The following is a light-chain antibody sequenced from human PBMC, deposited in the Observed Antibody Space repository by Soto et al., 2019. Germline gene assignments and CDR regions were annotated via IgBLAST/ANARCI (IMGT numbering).Light chain of an antibody. CDR2: EDN. J-gene: IGLJ3*02. Sequence: NFLLTQPHSVSESPGKTVTISCTRSSGSIASNYVQWYQQRPGSAPTTVIYEDNQRPSGVPDRFSGSIDSSSNSASLTISGLKTEDEADSYCQSYDSSDPHWVFGGGTKLTVL. CDR1: SGSIASNY. CDR3: QSYDSSDPHWV. V-gene: IGLV6-57*03.